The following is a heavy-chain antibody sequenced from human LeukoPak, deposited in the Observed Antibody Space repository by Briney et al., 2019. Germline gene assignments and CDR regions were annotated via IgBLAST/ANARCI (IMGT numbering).Heavy chain of an antibody. CDR1: GYTFTSYG. Sequence: ASVKVSCKASGYTFTSYGISWVRQAPGQGLEWMGWISAYNGNTNYAQKLQGRVTMTTDTSTSTAYMELRSLRSDDTAVYYCARGRPYGDYVAPRRTFDYWGQGTLVTVSS. D-gene: IGHD4-17*01. CDR2: ISAYNGNT. J-gene: IGHJ4*02. V-gene: IGHV1-18*01. CDR3: ARGRPYGDYVAPRRTFDY.